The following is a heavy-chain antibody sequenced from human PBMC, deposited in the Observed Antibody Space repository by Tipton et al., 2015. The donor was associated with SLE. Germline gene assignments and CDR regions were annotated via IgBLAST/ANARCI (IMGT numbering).Heavy chain of an antibody. J-gene: IGHJ4*02. V-gene: IGHV4-38-2*02. CDR1: GYYMGLGYY. CDR3: ARHEFWGGALYFDR. CDR2: IYHSGST. D-gene: IGHD3-3*01. Sequence: LRLSCTVSGYYMGLGYYWGWIRQPPGKGLEYIGSIYHSGSTFYNPSLLSRATMSVDTSKNQFSLKLASVTAADTAMYYCARHEFWGGALYFDRWGQGTLATVSS.